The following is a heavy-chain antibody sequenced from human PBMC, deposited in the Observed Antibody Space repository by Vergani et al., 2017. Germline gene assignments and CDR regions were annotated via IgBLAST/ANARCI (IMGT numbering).Heavy chain of an antibody. Sequence: QITLKESGPTLVKPTQTLTLTCTFSGFSLNTRGVSVAWIRQPPGKALDWLALIYWNADQHYSPSLNNRVTITKDTSKNQVVLTMTNMDYVDTGTYYCVYRKTGGGTTGCFYPFYYYYYMDVGGKGTTVTVSS. J-gene: IGHJ6*03. CDR2: IYWNADQ. V-gene: IGHV2-5*04. CDR1: GFSLNTRGVS. CDR3: VYRKTGGGTTGCFYPFYYYYYMDV. D-gene: IGHD1-7*01.